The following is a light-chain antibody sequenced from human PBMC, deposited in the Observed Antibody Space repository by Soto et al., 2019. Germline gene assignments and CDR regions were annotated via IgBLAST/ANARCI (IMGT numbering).Light chain of an antibody. V-gene: IGKV3-20*01. CDR3: QQYGSSPWT. CDR1: QSVSSSY. Sequence: EIVLTQSPATLSVSRGERATLSCRASQSVSSSYLAWYQRKPGQAPRLLIYGASSRATGIPDRFSGSGSGTDFTLTISRLEPEDFAVYYCQQYGSSPWTFGQGTKVDIK. CDR2: GAS. J-gene: IGKJ1*01.